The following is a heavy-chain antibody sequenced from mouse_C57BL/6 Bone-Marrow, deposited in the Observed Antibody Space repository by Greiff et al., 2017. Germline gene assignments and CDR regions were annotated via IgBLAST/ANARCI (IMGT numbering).Heavy chain of an antibody. Sequence: DVKLVESGGGLVQPGGSLKLSCAASGFTFSDYGMAWVRQAPRKGPEWVAFISNLAYSIYYADTVTGLFPISRENAKNTLYLEMSSLRSEDTAMYYCARLRGGLYWYFDVWGKGTTVTVSS. J-gene: IGHJ1*03. V-gene: IGHV5-15*01. CDR1: GFTFSDYG. CDR3: ARLRGGLYWYFDV. CDR2: ISNLAYSI.